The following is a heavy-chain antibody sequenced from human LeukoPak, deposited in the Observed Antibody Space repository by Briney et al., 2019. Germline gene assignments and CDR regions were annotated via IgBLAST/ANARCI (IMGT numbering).Heavy chain of an antibody. CDR1: GYTFTPYD. J-gene: IGHJ6*03. CDR3: ARGKETPYYYYMDV. CDR2: MNPNSGNT. V-gene: IGHV1-8*01. Sequence: APVKVSCKASGYTFTPYDINWGREAPGHRLEWRGGMNPNSGNTGYAQKFQGRVTMTRNTSISTAYMELSSLRSEDTAVYYCARGKETPYYYYMDVWGKGTTVTVSS.